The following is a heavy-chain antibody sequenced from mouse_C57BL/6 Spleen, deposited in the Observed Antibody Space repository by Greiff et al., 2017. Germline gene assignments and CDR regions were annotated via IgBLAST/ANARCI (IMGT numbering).Heavy chain of an antibody. D-gene: IGHD6-1*01. CDR3: ARDLLAYWYFDV. V-gene: IGHV3-6*01. CDR1: GYSITSGYY. Sequence: VQLVESGPGLVKPSQSLSLTCSVTGYSITSGYYWNWIRQFPGNKLEWMGYISYDGSNNYNPSLKNRISITRDTAKNQFFLKLNSVTTEDTATYYCARDLLAYWYFDVWGTGTTVTVSS. CDR2: ISYDGSN. J-gene: IGHJ1*03.